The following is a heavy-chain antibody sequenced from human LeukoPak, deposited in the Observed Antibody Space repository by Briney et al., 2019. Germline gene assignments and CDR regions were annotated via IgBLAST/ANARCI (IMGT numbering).Heavy chain of an antibody. CDR3: AKADSTSSNWFDP. Sequence: GGSLRLSCVASGFTFSSYAMAWVRQAPGKGLEWVSVINESGGTTYYAAFVKGRFTISRDSSKNTLYLQLSSLRAEDTALYYCAKADSTSSNWFDPWGQGTLVTVSS. J-gene: IGHJ5*02. CDR1: GFTFSSYA. CDR2: INESGGTT. D-gene: IGHD2-21*01. V-gene: IGHV3-23*01.